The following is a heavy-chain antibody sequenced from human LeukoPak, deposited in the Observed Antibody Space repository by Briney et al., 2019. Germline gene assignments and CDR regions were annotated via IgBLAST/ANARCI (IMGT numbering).Heavy chain of an antibody. CDR3: ASDGYSYGPNIDY. D-gene: IGHD5-18*01. Sequence: PGGSLRLSCAASGFTFSSYEMNWVRQAPGKGLEWVSYISSSGSTIYYADSVKGRFTIFRDNAKNSLYLQMNSLRAEDTAVYYCASDGYSYGPNIDYWGQGTLVTVSS. V-gene: IGHV3-48*03. CDR1: GFTFSSYE. J-gene: IGHJ4*02. CDR2: ISSSGSTI.